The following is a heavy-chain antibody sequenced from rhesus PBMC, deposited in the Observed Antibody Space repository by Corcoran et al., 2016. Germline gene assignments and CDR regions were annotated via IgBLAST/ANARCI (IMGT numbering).Heavy chain of an antibody. D-gene: IGHD6-43*01. CDR1: GGSISGYY. V-gene: IGHV4-81*01. CDR2: INGDTAST. CDR3: ARDFGAAPTDY. J-gene: IGHJ4*01. Sequence: QVQLQESGPGLVRPSETLSLTCAVSGGSISGYYWSWIRQPPGKGLEWIGNINGDTASTNHPPSLKSRVTSSKATSNNQFSLNLSSVTAAATGLYYCARDFGAAPTDYWGQGVLVTVSS.